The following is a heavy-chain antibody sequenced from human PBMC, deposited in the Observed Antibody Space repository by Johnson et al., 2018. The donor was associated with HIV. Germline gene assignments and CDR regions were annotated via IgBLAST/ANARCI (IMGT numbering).Heavy chain of an antibody. V-gene: IGHV3-30*18. CDR2: ISYDGNNT. D-gene: IGHD3-16*01. CDR1: GFTFSSYG. Sequence: QVQLVESGGGVVQPGRSLRLSCAASGFTFSSYGMHWVRQAPGKGLEWVAVISYDGNNTYYADSVKGRFTISRDNSKNTLYLQMNSLRAEDTAVYYCAKPMGGDDAFDIWGQGTTVTVSS. CDR3: AKPMGGDDAFDI. J-gene: IGHJ3*02.